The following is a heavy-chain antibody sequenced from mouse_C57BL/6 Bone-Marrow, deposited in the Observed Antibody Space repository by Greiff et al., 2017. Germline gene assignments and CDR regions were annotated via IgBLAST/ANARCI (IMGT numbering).Heavy chain of an antibody. J-gene: IGHJ1*03. CDR3: AREGSNYVGYFDV. V-gene: IGHV1-50*01. CDR2: IDPSGGYT. D-gene: IGHD2-5*01. Sequence: VQLQQPGAELVKPGASVKLSCKASGYTFTSYWMQWVKQRPGQGLEWIGEIDPSGGYTNYHQKFKGKATLTVDTSSNTAYMQVSSLTSEDSAVYYCAREGSNYVGYFDVWGTGTTVTVSS. CDR1: GYTFTSYW.